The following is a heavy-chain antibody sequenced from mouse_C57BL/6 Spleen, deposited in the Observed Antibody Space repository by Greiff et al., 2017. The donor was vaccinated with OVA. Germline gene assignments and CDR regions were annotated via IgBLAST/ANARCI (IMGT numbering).Heavy chain of an antibody. CDR3: ARHSIYYGNYEAMDY. Sequence: EVMLVESGGGLVQPGGSLKLSCAASGFTFSDYYMYWVRQTPEKRLEWVAYISNGGGSTYYPDTVKGRFTISRDNAKNTLYLQMSRLKSADTAMYYCARHSIYYGNYEAMDYWGQGTSVTVSS. CDR1: GFTFSDYY. D-gene: IGHD2-1*01. J-gene: IGHJ4*01. CDR2: ISNGGGST. V-gene: IGHV5-12*01.